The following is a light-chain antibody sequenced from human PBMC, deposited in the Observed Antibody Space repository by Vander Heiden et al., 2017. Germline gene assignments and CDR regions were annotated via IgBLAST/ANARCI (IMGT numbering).Light chain of an antibody. V-gene: IGKV1-33*01. J-gene: IGKJ4*01. CDR3: QQYDNLPP. CDR2: DAS. Sequence: IQMPQSPSSLSASVGDRVTITCQASQDISNYLNWYQQKPGKAPKLLIYDASNLETGVPSRFSGSGSGTDFTFTISSLQPEDIATYYCQQYDNLPPFGGGTKVEIK. CDR1: QDISNY.